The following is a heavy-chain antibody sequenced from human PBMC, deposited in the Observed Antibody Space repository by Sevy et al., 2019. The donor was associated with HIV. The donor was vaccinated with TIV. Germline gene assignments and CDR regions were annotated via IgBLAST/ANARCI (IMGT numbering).Heavy chain of an antibody. V-gene: IGHV3-53*01. CDR1: GFTVSSNY. D-gene: IGHD3-10*01. CDR3: ARAGYGSGSYYNYYYYGMDV. Sequence: GGSLRLSCAASGFTVSSNYMSWVRQAPGKGLEWVSVIYSGGSTYYADSVKGRFTISRDNSKNTLYLQMNSLRAEDTAVYYCARAGYGSGSYYNYYYYGMDVWGQGTTVTVSS. CDR2: IYSGGST. J-gene: IGHJ6*02.